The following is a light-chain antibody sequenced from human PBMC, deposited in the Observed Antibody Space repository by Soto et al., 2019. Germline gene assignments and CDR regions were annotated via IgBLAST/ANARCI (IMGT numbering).Light chain of an antibody. J-gene: IGKJ5*01. CDR1: QSVSSN. V-gene: IGKV3-15*01. Sequence: EIVMTQSPATLSVSPGERATLSCRASQSVSSNLAWYQQKPGQAPRLLIYGASTRATGIPARFSGSGSGTEFTLTISSLQSEYFAVYYCQQYNNWPPGFGQGTRLEIK. CDR3: QQYNNWPPG. CDR2: GAS.